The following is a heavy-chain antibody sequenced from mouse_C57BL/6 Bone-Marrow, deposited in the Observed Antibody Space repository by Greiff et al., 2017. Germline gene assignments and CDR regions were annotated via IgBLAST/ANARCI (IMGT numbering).Heavy chain of an antibody. V-gene: IGHV1-81*01. CDR1: GYTFTSYG. CDR3: AQGLRRSYWYFDV. J-gene: IGHJ1*03. CDR2: IYPRSGNT. D-gene: IGHD2-2*01. Sequence: VQLVESGAELARPGASVKLSCKASGYTFTSYGISWVKQRTGQGLEWIGEIYPRSGNTYYNEKFKGKATLTADKSSSTAYMELRSLTSEDSAVYFCAQGLRRSYWYFDVWGTGTTVTVSS.